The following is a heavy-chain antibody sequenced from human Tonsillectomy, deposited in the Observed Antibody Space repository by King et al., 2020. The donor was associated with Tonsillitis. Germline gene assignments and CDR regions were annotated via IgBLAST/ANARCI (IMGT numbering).Heavy chain of an antibody. V-gene: IGHV3-30*18. CDR2: ISYDGSNK. CDR3: AKLAYCSGGSCYDFDY. J-gene: IGHJ4*02. D-gene: IGHD2-15*01. CDR1: GFTFSNYG. Sequence: QLVQSGGGVVQPGRSLRLSCAASGFTFSNYGMHWVRQAPGKGLEWVAVISYDGSNKYYADSVKGRSTISRDNSKNTLYLQMNSLRAEDTAVYYCAKLAYCSGGSCYDFDYWGQGTLVTVSS.